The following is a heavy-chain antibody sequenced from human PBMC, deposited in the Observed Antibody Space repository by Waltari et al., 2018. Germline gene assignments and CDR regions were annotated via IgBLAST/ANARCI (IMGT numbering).Heavy chain of an antibody. CDR3: TRESSSGSARYFDY. Sequence: EVQLVESGGGLVQPGRSLRLSCTASGFTFGDYAMSWVRQAPGKGLEWVGFIRSKAYGGTTEDAASVKGRFTISRDDSKSIAYLQMNSLKTEDTAVYYCTRESSSGSARYFDYWGQGTLVTVSS. V-gene: IGHV3-49*04. CDR2: IRSKAYGGTT. D-gene: IGHD3-22*01. CDR1: GFTFGDYA. J-gene: IGHJ4*02.